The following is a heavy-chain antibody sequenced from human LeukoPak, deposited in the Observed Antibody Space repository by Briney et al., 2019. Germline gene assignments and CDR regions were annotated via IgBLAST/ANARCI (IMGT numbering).Heavy chain of an antibody. Sequence: GGSLRLSCAASGFTFSSYEMNWVRQAPGKGLEWVANINQGGTEKYYVDSVKGRFTISRDNAKNSLFLQMNSLRAEDTAVYFCARVRGGYYFDYWGQGTLVTVSS. J-gene: IGHJ4*02. CDR1: GFTFSSYE. CDR3: ARVRGGYYFDY. D-gene: IGHD5-24*01. CDR2: INQGGTEK. V-gene: IGHV3-7*04.